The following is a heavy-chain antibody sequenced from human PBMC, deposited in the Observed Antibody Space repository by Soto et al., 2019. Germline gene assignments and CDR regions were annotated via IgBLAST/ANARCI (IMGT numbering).Heavy chain of an antibody. CDR1: GYTFTSYD. CDR2: MNPNSGNT. V-gene: IGHV1-8*01. D-gene: IGHD3-3*01. Sequence: ASVKVSCKASGYTFTSYDINWVRQATGQGLEWMGWMNPNSGNTGYAQKFQGRVTMTRNTSISTAYMELSSLRSEDTAVYYCARSRSYYDFWSGSGLSWFDPWGQGTLVTVSS. J-gene: IGHJ5*02. CDR3: ARSRSYYDFWSGSGLSWFDP.